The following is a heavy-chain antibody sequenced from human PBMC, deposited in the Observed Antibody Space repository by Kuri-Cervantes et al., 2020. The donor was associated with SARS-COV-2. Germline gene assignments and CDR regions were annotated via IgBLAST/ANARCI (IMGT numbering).Heavy chain of an antibody. CDR1: GFTFSSYG. V-gene: IGHV3-33*03. D-gene: IGHD1-26*01. CDR3: ASVIVGATSSFDY. J-gene: IGHJ4*02. Sequence: GESLKISCAASGFTFSSYGMHWVRQAPGKGLEWVAVIWYDGSNKYYADSVKGRFTISRDNAKNSLYLQMNSLRAEDTAVYYCASVIVGATSSFDYWGQGTLVTVSS. CDR2: IWYDGSNK.